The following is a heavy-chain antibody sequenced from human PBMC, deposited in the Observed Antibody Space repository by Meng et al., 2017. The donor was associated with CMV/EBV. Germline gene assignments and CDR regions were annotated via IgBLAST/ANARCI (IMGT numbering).Heavy chain of an antibody. Sequence: SETLSLTCTVSGGSISSYYWSWIRQPPGKGLEWIGYIYYSGSTNYNRSLKSRVTISVDTSKNQFSLKLSSVTAADTAVYYCARDRGDEDPPGWFDPWGQGTLVTVSS. CDR1: GGSISSYY. CDR3: ARDRGDEDPPGWFDP. V-gene: IGHV4-59*01. D-gene: IGHD1-14*01. CDR2: IYYSGST. J-gene: IGHJ5*02.